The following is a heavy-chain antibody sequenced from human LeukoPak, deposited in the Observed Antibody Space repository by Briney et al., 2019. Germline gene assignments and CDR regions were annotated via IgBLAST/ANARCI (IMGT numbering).Heavy chain of an antibody. V-gene: IGHV4-59*12. D-gene: IGHD3-10*01. J-gene: IGHJ3*02. CDR3: AKSNGYGLVDI. Sequence: PSETLSLTCTVSGGSISSYYWSWIRQPPGKGLDWIGTIYHSGSTYYNPSLKSRVTISVDTSRNQFSLKLNSVTAADTAVYYCAKSNGYGLVDIWGQGTMVTVSS. CDR2: IYHSGST. CDR1: GGSISSYY.